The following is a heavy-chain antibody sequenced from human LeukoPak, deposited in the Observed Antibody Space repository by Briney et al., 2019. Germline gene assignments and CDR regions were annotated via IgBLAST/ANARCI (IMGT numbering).Heavy chain of an antibody. D-gene: IGHD6-19*01. Sequence: GGSLRLSCAASGFTFSSYTMNWVRQAPGKGLEWVSYISSSSRTIYYADSVKGRFTISRDDAKNSLYLQMNSLRAEDTAVYYCTRDGAVAGDWGQGTLVTVSS. V-gene: IGHV3-48*04. CDR2: ISSSSRTI. CDR3: TRDGAVAGD. CDR1: GFTFSSYT. J-gene: IGHJ4*02.